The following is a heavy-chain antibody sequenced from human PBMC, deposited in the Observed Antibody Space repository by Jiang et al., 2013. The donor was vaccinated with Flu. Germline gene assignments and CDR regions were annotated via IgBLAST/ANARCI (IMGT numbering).Heavy chain of an antibody. CDR1: GITFKNAW. D-gene: IGHD2/OR15-2a*01. V-gene: IGHV3-15*01. Sequence: VQLLESGGGLVKPGGSLRLSCAASGITFKNAWMSWVRQVPGKGLEWVGRIMSKTDGGTIDYAAPLKGRFIISRDDSKDTLYLQMNSLKSEDTAVYYCTTDTSSTSIHVWGQGTLVTVSS. J-gene: IGHJ4*02. CDR3: TTDTSSTSIHV. CDR2: IMSKTDGGTI.